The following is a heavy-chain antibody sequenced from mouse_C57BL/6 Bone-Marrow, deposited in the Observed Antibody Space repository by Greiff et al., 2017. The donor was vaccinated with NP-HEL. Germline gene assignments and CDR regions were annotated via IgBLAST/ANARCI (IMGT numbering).Heavy chain of an antibody. CDR1: GFTFSNYG. CDR2: LCCCGSFT. CDR3: ARRPLYYYGSSLYYAMDY. V-gene: IGHV5-6*01. D-gene: IGHD1-1*01. J-gene: IGHJ4*01. Sequence: EVPGVESGGDLVKPGGSLKLSCAASGFTFSNYGLSLVRQTPDQRLEWVGTLCCCGSFTYYPDSVKGRFTISMDNAKNTLYLQMSSLKSEDTAMYYCARRPLYYYGSSLYYAMDYWGQGTSVTVSS.